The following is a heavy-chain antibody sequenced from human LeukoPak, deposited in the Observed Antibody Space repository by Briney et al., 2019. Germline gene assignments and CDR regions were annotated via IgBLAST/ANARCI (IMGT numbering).Heavy chain of an antibody. CDR1: GFRFSDFG. Sequence: GGSLRLSCAASGFRFSDFGMHWVRQAPGKGLEWVAVIWYDRSKKFYADSVEGRFTISSDNSKNTLFLQTNSLRDEDTAVYYCAKGDNYKPLYFDNWGQGSLVTVTA. V-gene: IGHV3-33*06. CDR2: IWYDRSKK. D-gene: IGHD1-20*01. CDR3: AKGDNYKPLYFDN. J-gene: IGHJ4*02.